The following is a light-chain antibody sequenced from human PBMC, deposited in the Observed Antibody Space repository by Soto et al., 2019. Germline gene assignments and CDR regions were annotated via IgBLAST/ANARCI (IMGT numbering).Light chain of an antibody. V-gene: IGKV3-20*01. J-gene: IGKJ1*01. CDR3: QRYGG. CDR2: SAS. Sequence: ELVLTQSPGTLSLSTGESATRSCRASQSVSSSHLAWYQQKPGQAPRLLIYSASSRATGIPDRFSGSGSGTDFTLTISKLEPEDFAVYYCQRYGGFGQGTKVDNK. CDR1: QSVSSSH.